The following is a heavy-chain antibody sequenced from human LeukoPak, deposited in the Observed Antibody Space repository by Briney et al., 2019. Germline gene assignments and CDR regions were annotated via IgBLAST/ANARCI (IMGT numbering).Heavy chain of an antibody. D-gene: IGHD1-14*01. CDR2: VNPSAGST. Sequence: ASVKVSCKASGYTFTTYYMHWVRQAPGQGLEWMAIVNPSAGSTVYAQKFQGRVTMTRDTSTSTVYMELSSLRSEDTAMYYCARDLASWQFNLDYWGQGTLVTVSS. J-gene: IGHJ4*02. CDR1: GYTFTTYY. CDR3: ARDLASWQFNLDY. V-gene: IGHV1-46*01.